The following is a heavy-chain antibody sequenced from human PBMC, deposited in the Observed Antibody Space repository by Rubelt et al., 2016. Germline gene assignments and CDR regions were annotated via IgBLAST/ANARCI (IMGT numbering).Heavy chain of an antibody. J-gene: IGHJ4*02. CDR1: GGSFSGYY. CDR2: INHSGST. V-gene: IGHV4-34*01. CDR3: ARNYDFWSGYYDY. Sequence: QVQLQQWGAGLLKPSETLSLTCAVYGGSFSGYYWSWIRQPPGKGLEWIGEINHSGSTNYNPPLKGGVTMEVKTSKNQFSLRLSSVTAADTAVYYCARNYDFWSGYYDYWGQGTLVTVSS. D-gene: IGHD3-3*01.